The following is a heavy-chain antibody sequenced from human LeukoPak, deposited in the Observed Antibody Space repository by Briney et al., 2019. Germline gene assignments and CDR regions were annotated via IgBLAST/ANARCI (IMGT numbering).Heavy chain of an antibody. CDR3: ARQLIEYYYDRGAFDI. CDR2: IYTSGIT. J-gene: IGHJ3*02. CDR1: GGSISSGTYY. V-gene: IGHV4-61*02. D-gene: IGHD3-22*01. Sequence: TSETLSLTCTVSGGSISSGTYYWYWIRQPAGKGLEWIGRIYTSGITNYNPSLKSRVTISVDTSKNQFSLKLSSVTAADTAVYYCARQLIEYYYDRGAFDIWGQGTMVTVSS.